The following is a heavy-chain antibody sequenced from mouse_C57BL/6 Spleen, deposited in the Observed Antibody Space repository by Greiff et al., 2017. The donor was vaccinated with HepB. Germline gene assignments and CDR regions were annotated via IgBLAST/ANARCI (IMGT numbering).Heavy chain of an antibody. J-gene: IGHJ4*01. CDR2: INPGSGGT. CDR3: ARGGGASDY. D-gene: IGHD3-1*01. V-gene: IGHV1-54*01. Sequence: VQLQQSGAELVRPGTSVKVSCKASGYAFTNYLIEWVKQRPGQGLEWIGVINPGSGGTNYNEKFKGKATLTADKSSSTAYMQLSSLTSEDSAVYFWARGGGASDYWGQGTSVTVSS. CDR1: GYAFTNYL.